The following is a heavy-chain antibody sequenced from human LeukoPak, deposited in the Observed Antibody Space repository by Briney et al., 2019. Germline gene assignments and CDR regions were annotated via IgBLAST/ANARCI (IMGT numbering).Heavy chain of an antibody. CDR2: IYYSDVA. J-gene: IGHJ4*02. CDR3: ASTKRVHYYFDY. D-gene: IGHD3-3*01. V-gene: IGHV4-59*01. CDR1: GGSISSYY. Sequence: SETLSLTCTVSGGSISSYYWSWIRQPPGKGLEWIGYIYYSDVANYNPSLKSRVSISVDTSKNQFSLRLTSVTAADTAVYYCASTKRVHYYFDYWGQGTLVTVSS.